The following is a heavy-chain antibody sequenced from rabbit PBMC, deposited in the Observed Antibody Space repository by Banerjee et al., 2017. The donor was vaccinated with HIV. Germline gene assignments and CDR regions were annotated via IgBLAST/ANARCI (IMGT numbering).Heavy chain of an antibody. D-gene: IGHD6-1*01. CDR3: ARSPYAGYGYAYPYFVL. CDR1: GFSFSSSYY. J-gene: IGHJ4*01. V-gene: IGHV1S45*01. Sequence: QEQLVESGGGLVQPEGSLTLTCTASGFSFSSSYYMCWVRQAPGKGLEWIACIYVDESGSTDYASWAKGRFTISKTSSTTVTLQMTSLTAADTATYFCARSPYAGYGYAYPYFVLWGPGTLVTVS. CDR2: IYVDESGST.